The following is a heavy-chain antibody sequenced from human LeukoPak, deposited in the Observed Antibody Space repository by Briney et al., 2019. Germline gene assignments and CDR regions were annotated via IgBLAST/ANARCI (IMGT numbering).Heavy chain of an antibody. D-gene: IGHD5-24*01. J-gene: IGHJ4*02. CDR2: IRYDRGNK. CDR3: AKDLQKRWLQFKSDGGFDY. CDR1: GFTFSSYD. V-gene: IGHV3-30*02. Sequence: PGGSLRLSCAASGFTFSSYDMHWVRQAPGKGLEWVTFIRYDRGNKYYADSVKGRFTISRDNSKNTLYLQMNSLRAEDTAVYYCAKDLQKRWLQFKSDGGFDYWGQGTLVTVSS.